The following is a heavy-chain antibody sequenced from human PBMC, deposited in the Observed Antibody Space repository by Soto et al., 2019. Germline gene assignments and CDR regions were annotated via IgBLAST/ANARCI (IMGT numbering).Heavy chain of an antibody. CDR3: VCGGNFFFF. Sequence: EVQLVVSGGGLVQPGGSLRLSCAASGFTFSTYWMTWVRRPPGKGLEWVANLDQDGSERYYVDSVRGRFTISRDNAKNSLYLQMNSLRDEDTSVYYCVCGGNFFFFWGQVTLVTVSP. CDR2: LDQDGSER. V-gene: IGHV3-7*01. CDR1: GFTFSTYW. J-gene: IGHJ4*02. D-gene: IGHD3-16*01.